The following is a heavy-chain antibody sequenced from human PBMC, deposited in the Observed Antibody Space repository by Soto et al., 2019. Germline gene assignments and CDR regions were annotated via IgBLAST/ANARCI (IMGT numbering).Heavy chain of an antibody. J-gene: IGHJ6*03. CDR2: ISAYNGNT. D-gene: IGHD1-26*01. Sequence: QVQLMQSGREVKKPGASVQVSCQASGYMFANYGISWVRQAPGQGLARMGWISAYNGNTHYAQKFQDRVTMTTDTSTSTAYMELRSLRSDDTAVYFCARIVPVQLLRYYYYYYMDVWGKGTTVTVSS. CDR1: GYMFANYG. CDR3: ARIVPVQLLRYYYYYYMDV. V-gene: IGHV1-18*01.